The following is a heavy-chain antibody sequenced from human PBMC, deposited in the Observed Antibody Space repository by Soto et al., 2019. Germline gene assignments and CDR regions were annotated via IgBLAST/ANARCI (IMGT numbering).Heavy chain of an antibody. CDR1: GFTVSSNY. V-gene: IGHV3-53*01. Sequence: PGGSLRLSCAASGFTVSSNYMSWVRQAPGKGLEWVSVIYSGGSTYYADSVKGRFTISRDNAKNSLYLQMNSLRAEDTALYYCARAGLGAFDIWGQGTMVTVSS. CDR2: IYSGGST. CDR3: ARAGLGAFDI. J-gene: IGHJ3*02.